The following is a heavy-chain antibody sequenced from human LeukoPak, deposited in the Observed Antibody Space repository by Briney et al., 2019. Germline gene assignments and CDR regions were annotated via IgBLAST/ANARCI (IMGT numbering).Heavy chain of an antibody. CDR1: GGSISSGSYY. J-gene: IGHJ4*02. CDR3: ARDNRGDFWSGYHYFDY. Sequence: SETLSLTCTVSGGSISSGSYYWSWIRQPAGKGLEWIGRIYTSGSTNYNPSLKSRVTISVDTSKNQFSLKLSSVTAADTAVYYCARDNRGDFWSGYHYFDYWGQGTLVTVSS. D-gene: IGHD3-3*01. CDR2: IYTSGST. V-gene: IGHV4-61*02.